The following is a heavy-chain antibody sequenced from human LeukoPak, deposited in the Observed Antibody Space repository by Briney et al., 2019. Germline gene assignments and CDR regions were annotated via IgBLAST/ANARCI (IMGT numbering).Heavy chain of an antibody. D-gene: IGHD3-3*01. CDR1: GFTFSACA. CDR3: ASGGFYDFWSGYYTPFDY. CDR2: ISYDGNNK. J-gene: IGHJ4*02. Sequence: PGGSLRLSCATSGFTFSACAMHWVRQAPGKGLEWAAVISYDGNNKYSADSVKGRFTISRDNSKNTLYLQMNSLRVEDTAMYYCASGGFYDFWSGYYTPFDYWGQGTLVTVSS. V-gene: IGHV3-30*01.